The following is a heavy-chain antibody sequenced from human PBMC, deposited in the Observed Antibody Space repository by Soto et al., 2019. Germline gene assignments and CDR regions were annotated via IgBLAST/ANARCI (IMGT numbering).Heavy chain of an antibody. D-gene: IGHD3-22*01. CDR3: ATRGLIVQGNCFEL. V-gene: IGHV3-23*01. CDR1: GFNFSIYS. CDR2: IRGSGGST. Sequence: PGGSLRLSCAASGFNFSIYSMGWVRQAPGKGLEWVSGIRGSGGSTYYADSVKGRFTISRDNSKNTLYLQMNTLRADDTAVYYCATRGLIVQGNCFELWGQGPLVTVFS. J-gene: IGHJ5*02.